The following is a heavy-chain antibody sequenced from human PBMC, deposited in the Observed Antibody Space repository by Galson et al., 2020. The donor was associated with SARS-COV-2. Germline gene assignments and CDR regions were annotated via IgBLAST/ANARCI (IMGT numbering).Heavy chain of an antibody. CDR3: ARDPLDSSSWSFDY. CDR1: GFTFSSYG. J-gene: IGHJ4*02. D-gene: IGHD6-13*01. CDR2: IWYDGSNK. V-gene: IGHV3-33*01. Sequence: GGSLRPSCAASGFTFSSYGIRWVRQAPGKGLEWVAVIWYDGSNKYYANSVKGRLTIPRDNSKNTAYLQTNSLRAEDTAVYYCARDPLDSSSWSFDYWGQGALVTVSS.